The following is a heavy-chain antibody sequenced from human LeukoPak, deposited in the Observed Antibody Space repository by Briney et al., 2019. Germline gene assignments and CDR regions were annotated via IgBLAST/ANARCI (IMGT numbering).Heavy chain of an antibody. D-gene: IGHD1-1*01. J-gene: IGHJ4*02. Sequence: GASVKVSCKASGYTFTNYTLNWVRQAPGQGLEWMGGIIPIFGTANYAQKFQGRVTITADESTSTAYMELSSLRSEDTAVYYCARGALGGTTDYWGQGTLVTVSS. V-gene: IGHV1-69*13. CDR3: ARGALGGTTDY. CDR1: GYTFTNYT. CDR2: IIPIFGTA.